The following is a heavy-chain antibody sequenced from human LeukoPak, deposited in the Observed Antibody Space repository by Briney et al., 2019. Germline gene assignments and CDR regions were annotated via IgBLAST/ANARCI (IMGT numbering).Heavy chain of an antibody. D-gene: IGHD6-13*01. J-gene: IGHJ4*02. CDR1: GITLSNYG. CDR2: ISGSGGST. V-gene: IGHV3-23*01. Sequence: GGSMRLSCAVSGITLSNYGMSWVRQAPGKGLDWVSAISGSGGSTYYADSVKGRFTISRDNSKNTLYLQMNSLRAEDTAVYYCAKADPGAGYSSSWYEVLFDYWGQGTLVTVSS. CDR3: AKADPGAGYSSSWYEVLFDY.